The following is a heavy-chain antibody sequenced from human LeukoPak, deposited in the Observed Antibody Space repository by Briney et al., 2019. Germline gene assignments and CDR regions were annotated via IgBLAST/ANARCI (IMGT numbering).Heavy chain of an antibody. CDR1: GYTFTGYY. CDR3: AKGIDYYDSSGYGY. Sequence: GASVKVSCKASGYTFTGYYMHWVRQAPGQGLEWMGWINPNSGGTNYAQKFQGWVTMTRDTSISTAYMELSRLRSDDTAVYYCAKGIDYYDSSGYGYWGQGTLVTVSS. D-gene: IGHD3-22*01. CDR2: INPNSGGT. V-gene: IGHV1-2*04. J-gene: IGHJ4*02.